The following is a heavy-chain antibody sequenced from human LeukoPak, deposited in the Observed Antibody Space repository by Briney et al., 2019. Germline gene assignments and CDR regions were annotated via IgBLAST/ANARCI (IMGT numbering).Heavy chain of an antibody. V-gene: IGHV1-18*01. CDR1: GYTFTSYG. D-gene: IGHD3-3*01. J-gene: IGHJ4*02. Sequence: ASVKVSCKASGYTFTSYGISWVRQAPGQGLEWMGWISAYNGNTNYAQKLQGRVNMTTDTSTSIAYMELRSLRSDDTAVYYCARSITIFGVVIIGVGQPPDYWGQGTLVTVSS. CDR3: ARSITIFGVVIIGVGQPPDY. CDR2: ISAYNGNT.